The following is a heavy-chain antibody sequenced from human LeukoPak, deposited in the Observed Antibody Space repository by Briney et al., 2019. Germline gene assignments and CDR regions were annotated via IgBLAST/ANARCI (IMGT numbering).Heavy chain of an antibody. CDR3: ARDAFKIDI. V-gene: IGHV3-48*03. CDR2: ISSSGSTI. J-gene: IGHJ3*02. Sequence: GGSLRLSCAASGFTFSSYEMNWVRQAPGKGLEWVSYISSSGSTIYYADSVKGRFTISRDNAKNSLYLQMNSLRAEDTAGYYCARDAFKIDIWGQGTMVTVSS. CDR1: GFTFSSYE.